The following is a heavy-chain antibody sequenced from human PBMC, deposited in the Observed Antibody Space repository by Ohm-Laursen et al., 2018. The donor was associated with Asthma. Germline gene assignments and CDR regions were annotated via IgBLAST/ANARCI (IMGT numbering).Heavy chain of an antibody. CDR1: GFTFSSYG. V-gene: IGHV3-33*01. CDR3: ARDLSIVVVVAATPDAFDI. J-gene: IGHJ3*02. Sequence: SLRLSCSASGFTFSSYGMHWVRQAPGKGLEWVAVIWYDGSNKYYADSVKGRFTISRDNSKNTLYLQMNSLRAEGTAVYYCARDLSIVVVVAATPDAFDIWGQGTMVTVSS. D-gene: IGHD2-15*01. CDR2: IWYDGSNK.